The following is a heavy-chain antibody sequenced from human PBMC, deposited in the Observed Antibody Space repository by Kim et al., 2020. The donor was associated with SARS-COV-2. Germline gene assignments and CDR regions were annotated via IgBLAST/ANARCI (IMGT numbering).Heavy chain of an antibody. CDR2: IYYSGST. D-gene: IGHD6-13*01. V-gene: IGHV4-39*01. CDR3: ARRMREIDIAAAGTYNWFDP. Sequence: SETLSLTCTVSGGSISSSSYYWGWIRQPPGKGLEWIGSIYYSGSTYYNPSLKSRVTISVDTSKNQFSLKLSSVTAADTAVYYCARRMREIDIAAAGTYNWFDPWGQGTLVTVSS. CDR1: GGSISSSSYY. J-gene: IGHJ5*02.